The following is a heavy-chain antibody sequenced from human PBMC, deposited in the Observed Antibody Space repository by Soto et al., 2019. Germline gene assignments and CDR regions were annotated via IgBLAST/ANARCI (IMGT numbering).Heavy chain of an antibody. CDR2: ISSSSGSI. CDR1: GFTFSTYR. Sequence: GGSLRLPCLASGFTFSTYRMNWVRQAPGKGLEWVSYISSSSGSIYYADSVKGRFTISRDNAKNSMFLQMNSLRAEDTAVYYCARGRGSRTLYEMDVWGQGTTVSGSS. CDR3: ARGRGSRTLYEMDV. V-gene: IGHV3-48*01. D-gene: IGHD3-10*01. J-gene: IGHJ6*02.